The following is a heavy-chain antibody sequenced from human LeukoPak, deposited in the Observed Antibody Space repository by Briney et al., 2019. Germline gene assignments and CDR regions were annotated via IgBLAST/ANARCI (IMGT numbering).Heavy chain of an antibody. D-gene: IGHD2-21*02. CDR2: TYYRSKWHY. V-gene: IGHV6-1*01. Sequence: SQTLSLTCAISGDSVSNNIATWNWIRQSPSRGLEWLGRTYYRSKWHYDYRGSVRSRISINPETSKNQFSLHLNSVTPEDTAVYYCSREVAYCGDDCYSAEFDYWGQGILVTVSS. CDR3: SREVAYCGDDCYSAEFDY. J-gene: IGHJ4*02. CDR1: GDSVSNNIAT.